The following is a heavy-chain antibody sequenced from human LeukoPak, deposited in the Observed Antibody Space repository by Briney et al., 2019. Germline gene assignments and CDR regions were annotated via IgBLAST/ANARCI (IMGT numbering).Heavy chain of an antibody. CDR2: IFHSGST. D-gene: IGHD6-19*01. CDR1: GGSISGYY. CDR3: ARHYSSGWDFDY. J-gene: IGHJ4*02. Sequence: SETLSLTCTVSGGSISGYYWSWIRLPPGKGLEWIGYIFHSGSTSYNPSLKSRVTISVDMSTNQFSLRLSSVTAADAAIYYCARHYSSGWDFDYWGQGTLVTVSS. V-gene: IGHV4-59*08.